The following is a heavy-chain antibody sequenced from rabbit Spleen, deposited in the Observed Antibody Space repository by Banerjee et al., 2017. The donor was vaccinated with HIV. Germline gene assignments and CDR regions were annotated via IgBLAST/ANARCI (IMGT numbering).Heavy chain of an antibody. Sequence: QEQLVESGGGLVQPEGSLTLTCKAAGFDFSSSYYMCWVRQAPGKGPEWIACNYGGDGSTYYASWVNGRFTISRSTSLNTVTLQMTSLTAADTATYFCARNYVNAFDPWGQGTLVTVS. CDR2: NYGGDGST. V-gene: IGHV1S47*01. J-gene: IGHJ2*01. D-gene: IGHD1-1*01. CDR1: GFDFSSSYY. CDR3: ARNYVNAFDP.